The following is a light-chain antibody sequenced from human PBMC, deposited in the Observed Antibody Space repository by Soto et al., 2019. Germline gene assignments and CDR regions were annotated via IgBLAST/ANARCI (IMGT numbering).Light chain of an antibody. CDR2: DDS. J-gene: IGLJ1*01. CDR1: YIETKG. Sequence: SYELTKPPSVSAAQGQTASLSCGGHYIETKGVHWYQQKPGQAPVLVVYDDSARPSGIPERFSGSTSGNTATLTISRVEAGDEADYYCQVWDSSSDHYVFATGTKVTVL. CDR3: QVWDSSSDHYV. V-gene: IGLV3-21*02.